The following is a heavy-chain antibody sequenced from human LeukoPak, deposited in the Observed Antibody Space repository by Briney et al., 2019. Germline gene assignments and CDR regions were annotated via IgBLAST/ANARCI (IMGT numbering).Heavy chain of an antibody. D-gene: IGHD6-6*01. V-gene: IGHV4-34*01. CDR2: INHSGST. J-gene: IGHJ4*02. Sequence: SETLSLTCAVYGGSFSGYYWSWIRQPPGKGLEWIGEINHSGSTNYNPSLKSRVTISVDTSKNQFSLKLSSVTAADTAVYYCARSGTRKSIAARPYYFDYWGQGTLVTVSS. CDR1: GGSFSGYY. CDR3: ARSGTRKSIAARPYYFDY.